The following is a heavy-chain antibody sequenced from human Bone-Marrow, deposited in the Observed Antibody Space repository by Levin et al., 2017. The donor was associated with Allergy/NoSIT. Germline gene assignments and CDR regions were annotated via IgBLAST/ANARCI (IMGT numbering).Heavy chain of an antibody. J-gene: IGHJ6*02. CDR1: GFTFDDYA. D-gene: IGHD3-3*01. CDR3: AKDQSRGLFGVVSQTSGGSYYYGMDV. CDR2: FSWNSGSI. Sequence: SLKISCAASGFTFDDYAMHWVRQAPGKGLEWVSGFSWNSGSIGYADSVKGRFTISRDNAKNSLYLQMNSLRAEDTALYYCAKDQSRGLFGVVSQTSGGSYYYGMDVWGQGTTVTVSS. V-gene: IGHV3-9*01.